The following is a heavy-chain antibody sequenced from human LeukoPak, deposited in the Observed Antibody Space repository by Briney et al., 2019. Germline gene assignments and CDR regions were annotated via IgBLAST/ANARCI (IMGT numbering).Heavy chain of an antibody. CDR2: VYHTGIT. D-gene: IGHD3-9*01. CDR3: ARHGILTDHSVRY. Sequence: SETLSLTCSVSGDSITSNNFYWGWFRQPPGKGLEWIGTVYHTGITHHNPSLSSRISMSVDTAKNHFSLRLNSVTANDTAVYYCARHGILTDHSVRYWGQGILVTVSS. CDR1: GDSITSNNFY. J-gene: IGHJ4*02. V-gene: IGHV4-39*01.